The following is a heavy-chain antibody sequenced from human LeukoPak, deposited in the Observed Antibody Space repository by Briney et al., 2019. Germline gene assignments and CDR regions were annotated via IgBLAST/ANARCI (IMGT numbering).Heavy chain of an antibody. Sequence: GGSLRLSCAASGFTFSSYAMSWVRQAPGKGLEWVSGISGSGDNTYYADSVKGRFTISRDNSKNTLYLQMNSLRAEDTAVYYCAKDDNYIRFLSWGQGTLVTVSS. J-gene: IGHJ5*02. D-gene: IGHD3-16*01. CDR2: ISGSGDNT. V-gene: IGHV3-23*01. CDR1: GFTFSSYA. CDR3: AKDDNYIRFLS.